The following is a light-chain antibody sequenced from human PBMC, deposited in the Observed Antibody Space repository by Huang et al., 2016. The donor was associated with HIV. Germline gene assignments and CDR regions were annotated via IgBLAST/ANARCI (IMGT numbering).Light chain of an antibody. V-gene: IGKV3-15*01. CDR2: GAS. J-gene: IGKJ3*01. CDR1: QSVSSN. Sequence: EIVMTQSPATLSVSPGERATLSCRASQSVSSNLAWYRQKPGQAPRPLIYGASTRATGIPARFSGSGSGTEFTLTISSLQSEDFAVYYCQQYNNWPPFTFGPGTKVDIK. CDR3: QQYNNWPPFT.